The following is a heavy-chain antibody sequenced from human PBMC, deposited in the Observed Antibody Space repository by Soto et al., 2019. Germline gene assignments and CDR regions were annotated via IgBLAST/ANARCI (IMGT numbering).Heavy chain of an antibody. D-gene: IGHD6-13*01. J-gene: IGHJ4*02. V-gene: IGHV3-73*01. CDR3: TSREAAGPRNDY. Sequence: GGSLRLSCAASGFTFSGSAMHWVRQASGKGLERVGRIRSKANSYATAYAASVKGRFTISRDDSKNTAYLQMNSLKTEVTAVYYCTSREAAGPRNDYWGQGTLVTVSS. CDR1: GFTFSGSA. CDR2: IRSKANSYAT.